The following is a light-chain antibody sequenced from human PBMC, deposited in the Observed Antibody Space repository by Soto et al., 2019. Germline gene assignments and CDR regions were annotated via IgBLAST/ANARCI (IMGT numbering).Light chain of an antibody. J-gene: IGKJ3*01. CDR2: AAS. CDR1: QSVNTY. Sequence: DIQMTQSPSSLSASEGDRVTITCRASQSVNTYLNWYQHKPGKAPKLLIYAASSLQSGVPSRFTGSGSGTAFTLTISSLQPEDSAVYYCQQSSSAPLTFGPGTKVDI. V-gene: IGKV1-39*01. CDR3: QQSSSAPLT.